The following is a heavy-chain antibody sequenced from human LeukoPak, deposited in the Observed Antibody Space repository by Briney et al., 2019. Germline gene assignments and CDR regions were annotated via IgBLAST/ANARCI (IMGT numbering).Heavy chain of an antibody. D-gene: IGHD3-10*01. CDR1: GFGLSGFA. V-gene: IGHV3-74*01. Sequence: PGGSLRLSWPASGFGLSGFAMTWVRQADGKVLVWVSRINSDGSSTNYADSVKGRFTMSRDNAKSTLFLQMNSLRAEDSAVYYCSGGGSITVAGYWGQGTLVTVSS. CDR3: SGGGSITVAGY. CDR2: INSDGSST. J-gene: IGHJ4*02.